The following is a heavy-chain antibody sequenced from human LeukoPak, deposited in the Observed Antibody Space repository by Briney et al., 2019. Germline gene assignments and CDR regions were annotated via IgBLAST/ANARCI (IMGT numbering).Heavy chain of an antibody. CDR3: AREEVTYCSVTTCYSGVDY. V-gene: IGHV3-21*06. CDR1: GFTFNGYS. D-gene: IGHD2-2*01. J-gene: IGHJ4*02. Sequence: GESLRLSCAATGFTFNGYSMAWVRQAPGKGLEWVSSINSGSSHRIYADSVKGRFTISRDNAKNSLYLQMNSLRAEDTAVYYCAREEVTYCSVTTCYSGVDYWGQGTRVTVSS. CDR2: INSGSSHR.